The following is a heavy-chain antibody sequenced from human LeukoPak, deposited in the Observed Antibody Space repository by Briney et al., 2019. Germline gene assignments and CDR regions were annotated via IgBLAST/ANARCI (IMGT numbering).Heavy chain of an antibody. D-gene: IGHD6-19*01. CDR1: GGSVSSGSYY. CDR3: ARDLLSTAGYFDY. Sequence: SETLSLTCTVSGGSVSSGSYYWSWIRQPPGKGLEWIGYIYYSGSTNYNPSLKSRVTISVDTSKNQFSLNLSSVTAADTAVYYCARDLLSTAGYFDYWGQGTLVTVSS. V-gene: IGHV4-61*01. CDR2: IYYSGST. J-gene: IGHJ4*02.